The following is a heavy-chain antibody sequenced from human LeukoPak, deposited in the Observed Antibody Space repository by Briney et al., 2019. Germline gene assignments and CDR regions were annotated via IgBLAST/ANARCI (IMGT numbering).Heavy chain of an antibody. Sequence: GASVKVSCKASGYTFTSYAIQWVRQAPGQRLEWMGWINAGHGNTIYSQNFQGRVTITRDTSASTAYMELSSLRSEDTAVYYCARGAGFAEPLPEYWGQGALLTVSS. D-gene: IGHD1-14*01. CDR1: GYTFTSYA. V-gene: IGHV1-3*01. J-gene: IGHJ4*02. CDR3: ARGAGFAEPLPEY. CDR2: INAGHGNT.